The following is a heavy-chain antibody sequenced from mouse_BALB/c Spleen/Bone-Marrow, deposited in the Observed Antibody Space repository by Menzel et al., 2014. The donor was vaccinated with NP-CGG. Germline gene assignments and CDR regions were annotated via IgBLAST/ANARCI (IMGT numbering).Heavy chain of an antibody. D-gene: IGHD2-3*01. CDR3: LDGYYPWFAY. V-gene: IGHV5-4*02. CDR1: GFTFSDYY. CDR2: ISDGGGYT. Sequence: VESGGGLVKPGGSLKLSCAASGFTFSDYYMYWVRQTPEKRLEWVATISDGGGYTSYLDSVKGRFTISRDNAKNXPDLQMSRLKSEEPAIDYCLDGYYPWFAYWGQGTLVTVSA. J-gene: IGHJ3*01.